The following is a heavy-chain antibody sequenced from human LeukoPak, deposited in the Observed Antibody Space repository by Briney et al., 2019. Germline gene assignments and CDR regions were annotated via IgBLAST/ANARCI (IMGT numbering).Heavy chain of an antibody. CDR1: GGSFSGYY. J-gene: IGHJ4*02. V-gene: IGHV4-34*01. Sequence: PSETLSPTCAVYGGSFSGYYWSWIRQPPGKGLEWIGEINHSGSTNYNPSLKSRVTISVDTSKNQFSLKLSSVTAADTAVYYCARIEILGSSSRSPVTWGQGTLVTVSS. CDR2: INHSGST. CDR3: ARIEILGSSSRSPVT. D-gene: IGHD6-13*01.